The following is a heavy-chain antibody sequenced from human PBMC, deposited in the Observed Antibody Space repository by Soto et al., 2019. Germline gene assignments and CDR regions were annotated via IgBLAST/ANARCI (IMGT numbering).Heavy chain of an antibody. CDR1: GYSFTSYW. J-gene: IGHJ6*03. Sequence: GESLKISCKGSGYSFTSYWIGWVRQMPGKGLEWMGIIYPGDSDTRYSPSFQGQVTISADKSISTAYLQWSSLKASDTAMYYCARLPGGSTSYSRGGFGMDYYYMDVWGKGTTVTVSS. V-gene: IGHV5-51*01. CDR2: IYPGDSDT. CDR3: ARLPGGSTSYSRGGFGMDYYYMDV. D-gene: IGHD2-2*01.